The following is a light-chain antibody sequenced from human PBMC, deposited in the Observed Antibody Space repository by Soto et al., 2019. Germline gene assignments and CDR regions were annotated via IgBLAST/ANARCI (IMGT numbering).Light chain of an antibody. CDR2: GAS. J-gene: IGKJ1*01. CDR3: QQYGSSPWT. CDR1: QRVSSY. Sequence: EIVLTQSPATLSLSPGERATLSCRASQRVSSYLAWYQQKPGQAPRLLIYGASSWATGIPDRFSGSGSGTDFTLTISRLEPEDFAVYYCQQYGSSPWTFGQGTKVDIK. V-gene: IGKV3-20*01.